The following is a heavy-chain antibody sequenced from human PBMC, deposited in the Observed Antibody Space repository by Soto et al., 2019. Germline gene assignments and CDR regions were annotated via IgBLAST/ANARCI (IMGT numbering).Heavy chain of an antibody. Sequence: GGSLRLSCAASGFTFSSYDMHWVRQATGKGLEWVSAIGTAGDTYYPGSVKGRFTISRENAKNSLYLQMNSLRAGDTAVYYCARVAAAGTEGYYYYYYMDVWGKGTTVTVSS. D-gene: IGHD6-13*01. J-gene: IGHJ6*03. CDR1: GFTFSSYD. CDR2: IGTAGDT. V-gene: IGHV3-13*01. CDR3: ARVAAAGTEGYYYYYYMDV.